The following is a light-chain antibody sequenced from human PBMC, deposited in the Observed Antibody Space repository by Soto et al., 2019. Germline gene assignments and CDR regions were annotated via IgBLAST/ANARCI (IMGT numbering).Light chain of an antibody. CDR3: QQYGSSSPTT. J-gene: IGKJ5*01. V-gene: IGKV3-20*01. CDR1: QSISSNY. CDR2: GAS. Sequence: EIVLTQSPGTLPLSPGEGATLSCRASQSISSNYLAWYQQRPGQAPRLLIYGASSRATGIPDRFSGGGSGTDFTLTISRLEPEDFAVYYCQQYGSSSPTTFGQGTRLEIE.